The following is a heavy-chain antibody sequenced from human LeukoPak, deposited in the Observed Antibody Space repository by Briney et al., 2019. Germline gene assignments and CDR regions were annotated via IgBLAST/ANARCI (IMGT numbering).Heavy chain of an antibody. CDR2: ISGYNGHT. V-gene: IGHV1-18*01. D-gene: IGHD6-19*01. Sequence: ASVKVSCKASGYTFINYGISWVRQAPGQGLEWMGWISGYNGHTNFEQKFQGRVTMTTDASTSTAYMELRSLRSDDTAVYYCARDHSVGAVAGTLDYWGQGTLVTVSS. CDR3: ARDHSVGAVAGTLDY. CDR1: GYTFINYG. J-gene: IGHJ4*02.